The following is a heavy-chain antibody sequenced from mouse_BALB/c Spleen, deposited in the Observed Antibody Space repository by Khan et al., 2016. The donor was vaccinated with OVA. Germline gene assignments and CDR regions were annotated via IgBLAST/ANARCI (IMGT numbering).Heavy chain of an antibody. D-gene: IGHD1-1*01. CDR3: TRPPVTAVGGTSYGFFDV. Sequence: EVELVESGGGLVKPGGSLKLSCAASGFTFNSYAMSWVRQTPEKRLEWVATISSGGNSTYYPDSVTGRFTISRDNAKNTLYLQMSSLRSEDTASYYCTRPPVTAVGGTSYGFFDVWGAGTTVTVSS. CDR1: GFTFNSYA. J-gene: IGHJ1*01. CDR2: ISSGGNST. V-gene: IGHV5-9-3*01.